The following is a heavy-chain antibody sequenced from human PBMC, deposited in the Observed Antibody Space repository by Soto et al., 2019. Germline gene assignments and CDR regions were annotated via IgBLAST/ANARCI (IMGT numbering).Heavy chain of an antibody. CDR3: ARDQSVTAIGRADH. J-gene: IGHJ4*02. CDR1: GFTFDDYA. Sequence: PGGSLRLSCVVSGFTFDDYAMHWVRQAPGGGLEWVSGINWNSAVIGYADSVKGRFTISRDNAKNALYLQMTSLRSEDTALYYCARDQSVTAIGRADHWGQGTLVTVYS. CDR2: INWNSAVI. V-gene: IGHV3-9*01. D-gene: IGHD5-18*01.